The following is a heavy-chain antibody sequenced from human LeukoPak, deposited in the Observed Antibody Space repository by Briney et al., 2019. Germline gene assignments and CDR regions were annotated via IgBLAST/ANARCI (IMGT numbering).Heavy chain of an antibody. CDR2: INPDSGHT. J-gene: IGHJ5*01. V-gene: IGHV1-2*02. Sequence: ASVKVSCKPSAYLFSNYFIHWVRQAPGQGLEWMGWINPDSGHTYYAQRYQGRVTLTRDKSIRTVYMELTSLRSDDTAFYYCARERGPYYYGSGPADSWGQGTLVAVSS. D-gene: IGHD3-10*01. CDR3: ARERGPYYYGSGPADS. CDR1: AYLFSNYF.